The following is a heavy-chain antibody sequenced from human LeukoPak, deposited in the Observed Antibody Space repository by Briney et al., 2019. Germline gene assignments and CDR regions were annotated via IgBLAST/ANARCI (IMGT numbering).Heavy chain of an antibody. D-gene: IGHD2-2*01. CDR2: IIPIFGTA. V-gene: IGHV1-69*13. CDR3: AREMKLGYCSSTSCFHYAFDI. Sequence: SVKVSCKASGGTFSSYAISWVRRAPGQGLEWMGGIIPIFGTANYAQKFQGRVTITADESTSTAYMELSSLRSEDTAVYYCAREMKLGYCSSTSCFHYAFDIWGQGTMVTVSS. CDR1: GGTFSSYA. J-gene: IGHJ3*02.